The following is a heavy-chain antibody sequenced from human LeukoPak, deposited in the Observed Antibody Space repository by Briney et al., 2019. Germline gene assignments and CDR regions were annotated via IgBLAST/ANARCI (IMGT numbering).Heavy chain of an antibody. D-gene: IGHD2-8*01. V-gene: IGHV3-48*03. J-gene: IGHJ5*02. CDR2: ISSSGSTI. CDR1: GFTFSSYE. CDR3: AKGGYRGYCSTRNCQNWFDP. Sequence: GGSLRLSCAASGFTFSSYEMNWVRQAPGKGLEWVSYISSSGSTIYYADSVKGRFTISRDNSNNTLYLQMNNLRAEDTAVYYCAKGGYRGYCSTRNCQNWFDPWGQGTLVIVSS.